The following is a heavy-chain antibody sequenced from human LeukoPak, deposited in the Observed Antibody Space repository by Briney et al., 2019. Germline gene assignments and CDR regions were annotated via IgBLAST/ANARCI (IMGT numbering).Heavy chain of an antibody. J-gene: IGHJ4*02. V-gene: IGHV1-18*01. D-gene: IGHD3-16*02. CDR2: ISAYNGNT. Sequence: GASVKVSCKASGYTFTSYGISWVRQAPGQGLEWMGWISAYNGNTNYAQKLQGRVTMTTDTSTSTAYMELRSLRSDDTAVYYCARDRNTYYDYVWGSYRRFDYWGQGTLVTVSS. CDR3: ARDRNTYYDYVWGSYRRFDY. CDR1: GYTFTSYG.